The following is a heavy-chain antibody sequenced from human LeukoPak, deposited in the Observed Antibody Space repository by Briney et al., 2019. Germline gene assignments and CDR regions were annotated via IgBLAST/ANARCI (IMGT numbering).Heavy chain of an antibody. V-gene: IGHV1-24*01. CDR1: GYTLTELS. Sequence: ASVKVSCKVSGYTLTELSMHWVRQAPGKGLECMGGFDPEDGETIYAQKCQGRVTMTEDTSTDTAYMELSSLRSEDTAVYYCARDPITRYCSSTSCYSELGWFDPWGQGTLVTVSS. D-gene: IGHD2-2*02. CDR3: ARDPITRYCSSTSCYSELGWFDP. J-gene: IGHJ5*02. CDR2: FDPEDGET.